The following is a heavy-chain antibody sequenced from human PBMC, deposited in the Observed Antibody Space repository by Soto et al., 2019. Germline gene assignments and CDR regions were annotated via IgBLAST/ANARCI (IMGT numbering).Heavy chain of an antibody. D-gene: IGHD1-26*01. J-gene: IGHJ6*02. V-gene: IGHV1-69*13. CDR3: ARDRGIVGATNYYYGMDV. Sequence: GASVRVSCKASGGTFSSYAISLVRQAPGQWLEWMGGIIPIFGTANYAQKFQGRVTITADESTSTAYMELSSLRSEDTAVYYCARDRGIVGATNYYYGMDVWGQGTTVTVSS. CDR2: IIPIFGTA. CDR1: GGTFSSYA.